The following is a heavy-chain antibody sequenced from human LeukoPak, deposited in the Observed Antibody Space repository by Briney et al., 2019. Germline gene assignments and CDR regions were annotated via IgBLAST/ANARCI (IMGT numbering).Heavy chain of an antibody. CDR3: ARRVDSYWFFDY. J-gene: IGHJ4*02. Sequence: GESLKISCKGSGYSFTNYWIGWVRQLPGKGLEWMGIIYPGDSDTRYIPSLQGQVTISADKSVSTAYLQWSSLKASDTAMYYCARRVDSYWFFDYWGQGTLVTVSS. D-gene: IGHD1-26*01. CDR2: IYPGDSDT. V-gene: IGHV5-51*01. CDR1: GYSFTNYW.